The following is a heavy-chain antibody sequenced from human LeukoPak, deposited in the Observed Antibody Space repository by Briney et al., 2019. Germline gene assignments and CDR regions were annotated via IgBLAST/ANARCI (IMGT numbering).Heavy chain of an antibody. CDR1: GGSFSGYY. CDR3: ARDGGYSSGWPTSFDY. CDR2: INHSGST. V-gene: IGHV4-34*01. Sequence: SETLSLTCAVYGGSFSGYYWSWIRQPPGKGLEWIGEINHSGSTNYNPSLKSRVTISVDTSKNQFSLKLSSVTAADTAVYYCARDGGYSSGWPTSFDYWGQGTLVTVSS. D-gene: IGHD6-19*01. J-gene: IGHJ4*02.